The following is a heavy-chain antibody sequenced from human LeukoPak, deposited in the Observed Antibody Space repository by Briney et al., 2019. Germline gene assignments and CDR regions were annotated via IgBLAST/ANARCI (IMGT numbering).Heavy chain of an antibody. V-gene: IGHV1-8*01. CDR2: MNPNSGNT. CDR1: GYTFTSYD. Sequence: ASVKVSCKASGYTFTSYDINWVRQATGQGLEWMGWMNPNSGNTGYAQKFQGRVTMTRNTSISTAYMELSSPRSEDTAVYYCARVSSRAVAGFGAKDYWGQGTLVTVSS. D-gene: IGHD6-19*01. J-gene: IGHJ4*02. CDR3: ARVSSRAVAGFGAKDY.